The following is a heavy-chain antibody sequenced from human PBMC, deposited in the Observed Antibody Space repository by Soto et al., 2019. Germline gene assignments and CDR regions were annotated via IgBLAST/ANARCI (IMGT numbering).Heavy chain of an antibody. Sequence: EVQLVESGGGLVQPGGSLRLSCAASGFSFSTYSMTWVRQAPGKGLEWVANIRGTTSATYYADSVRGRFTISRDNARNSLFLQMNSLGDVDTAVYYCARDRTDQGRGSFSCAFWGQGTLVTVSS. V-gene: IGHV3-48*02. CDR1: GFSFSTYS. D-gene: IGHD1-26*01. J-gene: IGHJ4*02. CDR3: ARDRTDQGRGSFSCAF. CDR2: IRGTTSAT.